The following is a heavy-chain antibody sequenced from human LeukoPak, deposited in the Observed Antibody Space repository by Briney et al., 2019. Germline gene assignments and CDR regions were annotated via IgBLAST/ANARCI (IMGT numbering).Heavy chain of an antibody. J-gene: IGHJ5*02. CDR1: GYTFTSYD. CDR3: AGTWLPTTYNWFDP. Sequence: EASVKVSCKASGYTFTSYDINWVRQATGQGLEWMGWMNPNSGNTGYAQKFQGRVTMTRNTSISTAYMELSRLRSDDTAVYYCAGTWLPTTYNWFDPWGQGTLVTVSS. CDR2: MNPNSGNT. D-gene: IGHD6-19*01. V-gene: IGHV1-8*01.